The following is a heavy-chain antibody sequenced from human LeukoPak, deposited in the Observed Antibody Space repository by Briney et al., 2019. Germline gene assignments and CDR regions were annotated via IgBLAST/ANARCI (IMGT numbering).Heavy chain of an antibody. J-gene: IGHJ3*01. D-gene: IGHD1-14*01. CDR3: ARSNPNRNALDL. Sequence: GGSLRLSCAASGFTLSSYLMSWVRQAPGRGLEWVANINKDGSEETYLDSVKGRFTVSRDNAKNSLFLQMNSLRGDDTAVYYCARSNPNRNALDLWGQGKLVPISS. CDR2: INKDGSEE. V-gene: IGHV3-7*01. CDR1: GFTLSSYL.